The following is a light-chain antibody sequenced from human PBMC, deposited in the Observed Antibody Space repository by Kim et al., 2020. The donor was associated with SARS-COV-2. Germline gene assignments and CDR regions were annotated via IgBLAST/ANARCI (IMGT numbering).Light chain of an antibody. V-gene: IGLV3-19*01. CDR3: NSRDSSGNHYV. CDR2: GKN. CDR1: SLSSYY. Sequence: AVGQTGRINKQGDSLSSYYASWYQQKPGQAPVLVIYGKNNRPSGIPDRFSGSSSGNTASLTITGAQAEDEADYYCNSRDSSGNHYVFGTGTKVTVL. J-gene: IGLJ1*01.